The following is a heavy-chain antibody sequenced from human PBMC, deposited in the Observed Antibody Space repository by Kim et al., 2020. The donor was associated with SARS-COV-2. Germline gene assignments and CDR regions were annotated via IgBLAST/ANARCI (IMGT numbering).Heavy chain of an antibody. V-gene: IGHV3-11*01. Sequence: GGSLRLSCAASGFTFSDYYMSWIRQAPGKGLEWVSYISTSGSTIYYADSVKGRFTISRDNAKNSLYLQMNSLRAEDTAVYYCARGPPYGELSPFDYWGQGTLVTVSS. D-gene: IGHD3-10*01. CDR3: ARGPPYGELSPFDY. CDR2: ISTSGSTI. J-gene: IGHJ4*02. CDR1: GFTFSDYY.